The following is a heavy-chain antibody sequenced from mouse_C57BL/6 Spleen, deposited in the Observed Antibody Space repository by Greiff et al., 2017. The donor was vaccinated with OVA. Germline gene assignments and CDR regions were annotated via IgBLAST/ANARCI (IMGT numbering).Heavy chain of an antibody. D-gene: IGHD2-4*01. CDR2: FYPGSGSI. CDR3: ARHEGYDYDDWEFDV. J-gene: IGHJ1*03. CDR1: GYTFTEYT. Sequence: VKLMESGAELVKPGASVKLSCKASGYTFTEYTIHWVKQRSGQGLEWIGWFYPGSGSIKYNEKFKDKATLTADKSSSTVYMELSRLTSEDSAVYVCARHEGYDYDDWEFDVWGTGTTVTVSS. V-gene: IGHV1-62-2*01.